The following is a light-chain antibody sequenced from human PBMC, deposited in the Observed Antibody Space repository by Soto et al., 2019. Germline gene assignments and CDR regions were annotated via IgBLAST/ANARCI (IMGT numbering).Light chain of an antibody. J-gene: IGLJ1*01. CDR1: NSDVGGYNY. V-gene: IGLV2-14*01. Sequence: ALTQPASVSGSPGQSITISCTGTNSDVGGYNYVSWYQQHPGKAPKLMIYDVSNRPSGVSNRFSGSKSGNTASLTISGLQAEDEADYYCSSYTSSSTRCVFGTGTKVTVL. CDR3: SSYTSSSTRCV. CDR2: DVS.